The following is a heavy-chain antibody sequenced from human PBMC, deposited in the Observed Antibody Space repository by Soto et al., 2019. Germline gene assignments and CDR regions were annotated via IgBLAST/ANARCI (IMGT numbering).Heavy chain of an antibody. CDR3: ARDHYDSSGYDAFDI. CDR2: ISSSSSYI. D-gene: IGHD3-22*01. CDR1: GFTFSSYS. Sequence: GGSLRLSCAASGFTFSSYSMNWVRQAPGKGLEWVSSISSSSSYIYYADSVKDRFTISRDNAKNSLYLQMNSLRAEDTAVYDCARDHYDSSGYDAFDIWGQGTMVTVSS. J-gene: IGHJ3*02. V-gene: IGHV3-21*01.